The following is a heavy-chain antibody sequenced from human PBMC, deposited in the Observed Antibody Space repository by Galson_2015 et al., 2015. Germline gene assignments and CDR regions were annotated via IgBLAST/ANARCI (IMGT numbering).Heavy chain of an antibody. CDR1: GYSFTSYW. CDR3: ARHPLIAAAGPYNWFDP. CDR2: IYPGDSDT. Sequence: QSGAEVKKPGESLTISCKGSGYSFTSYWIGWVRQMPGKGLEWMGIIYPGDSDTRYSPSFQGQVTISADKSISTAYLQWSSLKASDTAMYYCARHPLIAAAGPYNWFDPWGQGTLVTVSS. J-gene: IGHJ5*02. V-gene: IGHV5-51*01. D-gene: IGHD6-13*01.